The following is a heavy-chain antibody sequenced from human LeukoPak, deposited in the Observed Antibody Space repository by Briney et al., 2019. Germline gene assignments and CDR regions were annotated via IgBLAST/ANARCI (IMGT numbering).Heavy chain of an antibody. V-gene: IGHV4-34*01. D-gene: IGHD4-11*01. CDR1: GGSFSGYY. J-gene: IGHJ4*02. Sequence: SEALSLTCAVYGGSFSGYYWSWIRQPPGKGLEWIGEINHSGSTNYNPSLKSRVTISVDTSKNQFSLKLSSVTAADTAVYYCARFTVTTAYWGQGTLVTVSS. CDR3: ARFTVTTAY. CDR2: INHSGST.